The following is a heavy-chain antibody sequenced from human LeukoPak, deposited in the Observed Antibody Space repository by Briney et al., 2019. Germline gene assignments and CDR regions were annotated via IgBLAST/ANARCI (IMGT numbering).Heavy chain of an antibody. CDR1: GFSVSGNY. V-gene: IGHV3-66*01. CDR3: ARDSSSWYYWFDP. CDR2: IHTSGST. D-gene: IGHD6-13*01. J-gene: IGHJ5*02. Sequence: GGSLRLSCPASGFSVSGNYMSWVRQAPGKGLEWVSFIHTSGSTFYADSVKGRFTISRDNAKNSLYLQMNSLRAEDTAVYYCARDSSSWYYWFDPWGQGTLVTVSS.